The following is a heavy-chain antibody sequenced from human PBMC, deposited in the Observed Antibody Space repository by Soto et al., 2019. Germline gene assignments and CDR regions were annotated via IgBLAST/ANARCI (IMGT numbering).Heavy chain of an antibody. CDR3: ARDDEYDDNGLDY. Sequence: QVQLVESGGGVVQPGTSLRLSCAASGFLFSRFGMHWVRQAPGKGLEWVAVIVNHGGSQDYADSVRGRFTISRDNSRNTLLLEMISRRVENTAIYYCARDDEYDDNGLDYWGQGTLVTVSS. CDR2: IVNHGGSQ. D-gene: IGHD1-1*01. CDR1: GFLFSRFG. V-gene: IGHV3-33*01. J-gene: IGHJ4*02.